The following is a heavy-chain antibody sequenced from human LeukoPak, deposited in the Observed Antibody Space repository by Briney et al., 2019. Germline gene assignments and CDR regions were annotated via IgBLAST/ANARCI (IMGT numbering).Heavy chain of an antibody. J-gene: IGHJ6*03. CDR2: INPNSGGT. CDR3: ARAVFLDYYYYYMDV. Sequence: ASVKVSCKASGYTFTGYYMHWVRQAPGQGLEWMGWINPNSGGTNYAQKFQGRVTMTRDTSITTAYMELGRLRSDDTAMYYCARAVFLDYYYYYMDVWGKGTTVSVSS. CDR1: GYTFTGYY. V-gene: IGHV1-2*02.